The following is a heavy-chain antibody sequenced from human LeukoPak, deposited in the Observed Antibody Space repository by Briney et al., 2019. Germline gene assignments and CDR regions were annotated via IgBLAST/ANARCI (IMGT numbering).Heavy chain of an antibody. V-gene: IGHV3-66*01. D-gene: IGHD3-9*01. J-gene: IGHJ4*02. CDR1: GFTFGNYW. CDR3: ARDAYYDILNGYAGDY. CDR2: IYSGGST. Sequence: GGSLRLSCAASGFTFGNYWMSWVRQAPGKGLEWVSVIYSGGSTYCADSVKGRFTISRDNSKNTLYLQMNSLRAEDTAVYYCARDAYYDILNGYAGDYWGQGTLVTVSS.